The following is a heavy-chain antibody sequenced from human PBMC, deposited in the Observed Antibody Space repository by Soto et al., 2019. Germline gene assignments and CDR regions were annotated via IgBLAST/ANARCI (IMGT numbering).Heavy chain of an antibody. J-gene: IGHJ6*02. Sequence: ASVKVSCKASGYTLNTYYMHWVRQAPGQGPEWMGIISPRGGGTTYAQNFQDRVTMTSDTSSSTVYMELSSLRSGDTAVYYCARGGGFSPYYYNLDVWGQGTTVTVSS. D-gene: IGHD2-15*01. CDR1: GYTLNTYY. CDR2: ISPRGGGT. CDR3: ARGGGFSPYYYNLDV. V-gene: IGHV1-46*02.